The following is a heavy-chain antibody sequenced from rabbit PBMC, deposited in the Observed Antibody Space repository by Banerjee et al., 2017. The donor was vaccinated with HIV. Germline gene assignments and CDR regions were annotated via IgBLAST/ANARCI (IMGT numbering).Heavy chain of an antibody. CDR1: GFTLSSGLH. V-gene: IGHV1S40*01. J-gene: IGHJ3*01. Sequence: QQLVESGGGLVKPGASLTLTCKASGFTLSSGLHMCWVRQAPGKGLEWIGCIDAGSSDSTYYASWAKGRFTIPKTSPTTVTLQMTSLTAADTATYWCARVFYYYELTRLDLWGPGTLVTVS. CDR3: ARVFYYYELTRLDL. CDR2: IDAGSSDST. D-gene: IGHD1-1*01.